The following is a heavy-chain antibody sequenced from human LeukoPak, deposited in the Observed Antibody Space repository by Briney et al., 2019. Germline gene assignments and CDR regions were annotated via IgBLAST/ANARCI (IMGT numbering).Heavy chain of an antibody. Sequence: ASVKVSCKASGYTFTGYYLHWVRQAPGQGLEWMGWINSNTDATKYAQKFQGRLTMTRDTTISTAYLEVSRLTPDDTAVYYCASYPRTIDSPPFDYWGQGTLVTVCS. V-gene: IGHV1-2*02. J-gene: IGHJ4*02. D-gene: IGHD4/OR15-4a*01. CDR3: ASYPRTIDSPPFDY. CDR1: GYTFTGYY. CDR2: INSNTDAT.